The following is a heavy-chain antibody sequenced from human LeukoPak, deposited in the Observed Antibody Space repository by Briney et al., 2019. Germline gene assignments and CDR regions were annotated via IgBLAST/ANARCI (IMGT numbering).Heavy chain of an antibody. D-gene: IGHD1-7*01. V-gene: IGHV3-49*03. CDR3: TRDRDNWNYVSFDY. J-gene: IGHJ4*02. CDR2: IGSKAYGGTT. Sequence: PGGSLRLSCTASGFTFGDYAMSWFRQAPGKGLEWVGFIGSKAYGGTTEYAASVKGRFTISRDDSKSIAYLQMNSLKTEDTAVYYCTRDRDNWNYVSFDYWGQGTLVTVSS. CDR1: GFTFGDYA.